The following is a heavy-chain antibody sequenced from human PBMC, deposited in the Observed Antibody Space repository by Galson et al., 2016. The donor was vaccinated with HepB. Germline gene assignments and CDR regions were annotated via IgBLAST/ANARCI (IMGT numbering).Heavy chain of an antibody. Sequence: SVKVSCKASGYTFTSYYMHWVRQAPGQGLEWMGVINPSGGSTSYAQKFQGRVTMTRDTSTSTVYMELTGLTSEDTAVHFCARAPTVTGPYYFAFWGQGTLVTVSS. CDR3: ARAPTVTGPYYFAF. CDR1: GYTFTSYY. D-gene: IGHD4-17*01. CDR2: INPSGGST. J-gene: IGHJ4*02. V-gene: IGHV1-46*01.